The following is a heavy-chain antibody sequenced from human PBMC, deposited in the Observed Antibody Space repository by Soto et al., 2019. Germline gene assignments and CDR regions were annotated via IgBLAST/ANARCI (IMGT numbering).Heavy chain of an antibody. J-gene: IGHJ4*02. D-gene: IGHD3-9*01. CDR1: GGSISSSNYY. V-gene: IGHV4-39*01. CDR3: ARRNFDWFYFDY. CDR2: IYYSGST. Sequence: QLQLQESGPGLVKPSETLSLTCSVSGGSISSSNYYWGWIRQPPGKGLEWIGSIYYSGSTYYNPSLKSRVTISVDTSKNQFSLKLSSVTAADTAVYYCARRNFDWFYFDYWGQGTLVTVSS.